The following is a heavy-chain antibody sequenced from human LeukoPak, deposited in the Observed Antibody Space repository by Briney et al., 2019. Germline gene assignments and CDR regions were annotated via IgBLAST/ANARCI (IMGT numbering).Heavy chain of an antibody. D-gene: IGHD6-13*01. CDR1: GGTFSSYA. Sequence: GASVKVSCKASGGTFSSYAISWVRQAPGQGLEWMGGIIPILGTANYAQKFQGRVTITADESTSTAYMELSSLRSEDTAVYYCASPRIAGRRPSDYWGQGTLVTVSS. V-gene: IGHV1-69*13. CDR3: ASPRIAGRRPSDY. J-gene: IGHJ4*02. CDR2: IIPILGTA.